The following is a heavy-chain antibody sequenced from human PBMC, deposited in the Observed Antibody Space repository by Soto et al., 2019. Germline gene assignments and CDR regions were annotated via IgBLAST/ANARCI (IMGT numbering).Heavy chain of an antibody. V-gene: IGHV1-3*01. D-gene: IGHD3-3*01. J-gene: IGHJ6*02. CDR2: INAGNGNT. Sequence: GASVKVSCKASGYTFTSYAMHWVRKAPGQRLEWMGWINAGNGNTKYSQKFQGRVTITRDTSASTAYMELSSLRSEDTAVYYCARTIEVRFLEWSRIYGMDVWGQGTTVTVSS. CDR3: ARTIEVRFLEWSRIYGMDV. CDR1: GYTFTSYA.